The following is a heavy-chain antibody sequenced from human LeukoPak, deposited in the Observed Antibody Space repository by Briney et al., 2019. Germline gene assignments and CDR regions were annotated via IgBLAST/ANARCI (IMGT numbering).Heavy chain of an antibody. V-gene: IGHV4-59*02. CDR2: YYTGST. J-gene: IGHJ4*02. CDR1: GGSVSDYY. D-gene: IGHD7-27*01. CDR3: ASRKLGNDY. Sequence: ASETLSLTCTVSGGSVSDYYWSWIRQSPGKGLEWIGYYTGSTSYNPSLRSRVTMSADTSKNQFSLKLSSVTAADTAVYYCASRKLGNDYWGQGTLVTVSS.